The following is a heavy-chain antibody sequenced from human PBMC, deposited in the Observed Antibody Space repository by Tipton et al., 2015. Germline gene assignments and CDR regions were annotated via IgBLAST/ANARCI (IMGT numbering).Heavy chain of an antibody. CDR1: GGSISTYY. CDR2: IYYDGST. D-gene: IGHD3-3*01. CDR3: ARQETNYDFWSGGDGRWFDP. V-gene: IGHV4-59*01. Sequence: GLVKPSETLSLTCTVSGGSISTYYWSWIRQPPGKGLEWIAYIYYDGSTNYNPSLTSRVIISVDTSKNQFSLKLNSVTAADTAVYYCARQETNYDFWSGGDGRWFDPWGQGTLVTVSS. J-gene: IGHJ5*02.